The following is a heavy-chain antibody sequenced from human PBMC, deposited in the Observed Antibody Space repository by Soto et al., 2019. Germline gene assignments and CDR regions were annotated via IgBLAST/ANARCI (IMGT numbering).Heavy chain of an antibody. CDR2: IYYSGST. Sequence: SETLSLTCTVSGGSISSSSYYWGWIRQPPGKGLEWIGSIYYSGSTYYNPSLKSRVTISVDTSKNQFSLKLSSVTAADTAVYYCARDYGDYFDYWGQGTLVTVSS. CDR1: GGSISSSSYY. V-gene: IGHV4-39*02. J-gene: IGHJ4*02. CDR3: ARDYGDYFDY. D-gene: IGHD4-17*01.